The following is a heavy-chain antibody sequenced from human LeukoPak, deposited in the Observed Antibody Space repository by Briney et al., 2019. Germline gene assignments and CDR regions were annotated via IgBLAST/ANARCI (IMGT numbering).Heavy chain of an antibody. J-gene: IGHJ4*02. Sequence: ASVMVSCKASGYDFSDYDIIWVRQAAGQGLEWVGWVNPKSGSTAYAQKFQGRVIMTSSSSITTVYMELSSLRSDDSAVYYCARGVSIRRTAWAYWGQGTLVTVSS. CDR1: GYDFSDYD. CDR2: VNPKSGST. D-gene: IGHD3-3*02. V-gene: IGHV1-8*02. CDR3: ARGVSIRRTAWAY.